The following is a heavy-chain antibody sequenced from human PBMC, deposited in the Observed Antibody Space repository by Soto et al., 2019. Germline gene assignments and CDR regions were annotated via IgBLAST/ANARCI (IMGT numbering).Heavy chain of an antibody. CDR2: IYYSGST. J-gene: IGHJ4*02. D-gene: IGHD3-10*01. Sequence: SETLSLTCTVSGGSISIGGYYWSWIRQHPGKGLEWIGYIYYSGSTYYNPSLKSRVTISVDTSKNQFSLKLSSVTAADTAVYYCAREWALSGVLDYWGQGTLVTVSS. V-gene: IGHV4-31*03. CDR3: AREWALSGVLDY. CDR1: GGSISIGGYY.